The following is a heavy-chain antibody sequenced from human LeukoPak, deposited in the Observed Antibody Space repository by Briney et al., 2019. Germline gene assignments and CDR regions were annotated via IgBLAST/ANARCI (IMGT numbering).Heavy chain of an antibody. V-gene: IGHV1-46*01. J-gene: IGHJ5*02. CDR3: ARDPKRHSSLGWFDP. Sequence: ASVKVSCKASGDTFSSYYMHWVRQAPGQGLEWMGIINPSGGSTNYAQKFQGRLTMTRDMSTSTVYMELSSLRSDDTAVYYCARDPKRHSSLGWFDPWGQGTLVTVSS. D-gene: IGHD6-6*01. CDR2: INPSGGST. CDR1: GDTFSSYY.